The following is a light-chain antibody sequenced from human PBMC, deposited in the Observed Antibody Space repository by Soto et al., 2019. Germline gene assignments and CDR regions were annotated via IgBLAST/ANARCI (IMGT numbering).Light chain of an antibody. CDR1: SSNIGSNV. Sequence: QPVLIQPPSASGTPGQRVTISCSGSSSNIGSNVVNWYQQLPGTAPKLLIYSNNQRPSGVPDRFSGSKSGTSGSLAISGLQSEDEAEYYCAAWDDSVNGPVFGGGTKLTVL. V-gene: IGLV1-44*01. CDR3: AAWDDSVNGPV. CDR2: SNN. J-gene: IGLJ3*02.